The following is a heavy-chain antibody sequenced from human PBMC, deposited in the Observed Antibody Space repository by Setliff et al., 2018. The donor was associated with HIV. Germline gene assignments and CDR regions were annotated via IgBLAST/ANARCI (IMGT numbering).Heavy chain of an antibody. CDR2: ISTYNGQR. Sequence: ASVKVSCKSSGYTFSQYGISWVRQAPGQGLEWMGWISTYNGQRNYAQKVQGRVTFTTDTSTSTAYMELRSLRSDDTAVYYCAREGVREPPSNTLYYGMDVWGQGTTVTVS. CDR3: AREGVREPPSNTLYYGMDV. D-gene: IGHD3-10*01. V-gene: IGHV1-18*01. CDR1: GYTFSQYG. J-gene: IGHJ6*02.